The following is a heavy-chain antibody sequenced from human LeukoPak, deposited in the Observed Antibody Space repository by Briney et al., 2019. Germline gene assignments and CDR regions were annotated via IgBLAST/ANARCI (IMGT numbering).Heavy chain of an antibody. J-gene: IGHJ6*02. Sequence: GESLRLSCAASGFTFSSYAMSWVRQAPGKGLEWVSAISGSGGSTYYADSVKGRFTISRDNSKNTLYLQMNSLRAEDTAVYYCAKDSPATTYYYGMDVWGQGTTVTVSS. V-gene: IGHV3-23*01. CDR2: ISGSGGST. CDR1: GFTFSSYA. CDR3: AKDSPATTYYYGMDV. D-gene: IGHD1-1*01.